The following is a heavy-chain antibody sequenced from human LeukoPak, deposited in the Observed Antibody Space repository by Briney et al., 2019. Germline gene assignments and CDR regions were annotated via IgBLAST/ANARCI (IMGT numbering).Heavy chain of an antibody. Sequence: SGPTLVKPTQTLTLTCTFSGFSLSTSGVGVGWIRQPPGKALEWLALIYWNDDKRYSPSLKSRLTITKDTSKNQVVLTMTNMDPVDTATYYCAHCNSSSWYRTDAFDIWGQGTMVTVSS. V-gene: IGHV2-5*01. J-gene: IGHJ3*02. D-gene: IGHD6-13*01. CDR3: AHCNSSSWYRTDAFDI. CDR1: GFSLSTSGVG. CDR2: IYWNDDK.